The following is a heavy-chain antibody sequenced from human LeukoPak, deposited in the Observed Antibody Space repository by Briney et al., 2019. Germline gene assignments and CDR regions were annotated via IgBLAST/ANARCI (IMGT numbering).Heavy chain of an antibody. CDR2: INHSGST. CDR3: ARHDFWSGKYWFDP. V-gene: IGHV4-34*01. Sequence: SETLSLTCAVYSGSFSGYYWSWLRQPPGKGLESIGEINHSGSTNYNPSLKSRVTISVDTSKNQFSLKLSSVTGADTAVYYCARHDFWSGKYWFDPWGQGTLVTVSS. J-gene: IGHJ5*02. D-gene: IGHD3-3*01. CDR1: SGSFSGYY.